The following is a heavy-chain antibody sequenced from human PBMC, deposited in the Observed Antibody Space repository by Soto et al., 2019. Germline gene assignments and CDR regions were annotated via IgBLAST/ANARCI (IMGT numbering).Heavy chain of an antibody. Sequence: QVQPQQWGAGLLKPSETLSLTCAVYGGSFSGYYWSWIRQPPGKGLEWIGEINHSGSTNYNPSLKSRVTISVDTSKNQFSLKLSSVTAADTAVYYCARGVVVVPAAMNFDYWGQGTLVTVSS. V-gene: IGHV4-34*01. J-gene: IGHJ4*02. CDR3: ARGVVVVPAAMNFDY. CDR1: GGSFSGYY. D-gene: IGHD2-2*01. CDR2: INHSGST.